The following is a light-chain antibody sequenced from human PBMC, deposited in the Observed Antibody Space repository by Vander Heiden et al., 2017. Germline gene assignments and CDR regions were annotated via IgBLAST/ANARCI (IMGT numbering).Light chain of an antibody. J-gene: IGLJ2*01. CDR2: QDS. CDR3: QAWDSSTAHVV. V-gene: IGLV3-1*01. CDR1: KLGDKY. Sequence: SYELAQPPSVSVSPGQTASITSSGDKLGDKYACWYQQNPGQSPVLVIYQDSKRPSGIPERFSGSNSGNTATLTISGTQAMDEADYYCQAWDSSTAHVVFGGGTKLTVL.